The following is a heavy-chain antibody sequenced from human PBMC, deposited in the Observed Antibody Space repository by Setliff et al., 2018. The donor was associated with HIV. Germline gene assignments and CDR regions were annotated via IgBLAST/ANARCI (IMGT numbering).Heavy chain of an antibody. CDR2: ISSSSSYT. CDR1: GGSISSGGFY. J-gene: IGHJ4*02. D-gene: IGHD3-22*01. CDR3: ARASYYYDSSGWVDY. Sequence: LSLTCTVTGGSISSGGFYWTWIRQAPGKGLEWVSYISSSSSYTNYADSVKGRFTISRDNAKNSLYLQMNSLRAKDTAVYYCARASYYYDSSGWVDYWGQGTLVTVSS. V-gene: IGHV3-11*03.